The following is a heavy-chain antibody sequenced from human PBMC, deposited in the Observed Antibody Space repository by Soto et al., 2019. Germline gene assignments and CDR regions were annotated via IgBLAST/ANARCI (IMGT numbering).Heavy chain of an antibody. Sequence: PGGSLRLSCAASGFKFSNYAMSWVRQAPGKGLECVSLISATGGGTYYADSVKGRFTISRDNSHNTLYLQVHSLTAEDTAVYYCAKDRRAGGNSAFYFDFWGQGAQVTVSS. J-gene: IGHJ4*02. CDR2: ISATGGGT. D-gene: IGHD3-16*01. CDR1: GFKFSNYA. CDR3: AKDRRAGGNSAFYFDF. V-gene: IGHV3-23*01.